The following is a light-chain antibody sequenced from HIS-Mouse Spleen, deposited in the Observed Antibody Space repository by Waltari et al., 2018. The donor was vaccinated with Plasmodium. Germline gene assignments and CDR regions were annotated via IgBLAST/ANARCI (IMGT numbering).Light chain of an antibody. V-gene: IGKV3-15*01. CDR3: QQYNNWSFT. J-gene: IGKJ3*01. CDR2: GAS. Sequence: EIVMTQSPATLSVSPGERATLSCRASQSVRSNLAWYQQKPGQAPRLLIYGASTRATGIPARFSGSGSGTEFTLPISSLQSEDFAVYDCQQYNNWSFTFGPGTKVDIK. CDR1: QSVRSN.